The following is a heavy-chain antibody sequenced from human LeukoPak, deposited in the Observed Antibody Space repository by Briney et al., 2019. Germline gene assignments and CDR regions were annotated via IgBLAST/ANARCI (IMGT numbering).Heavy chain of an antibody. CDR3: ARGRDYYGSGSYFRRYYYYYMDV. CDR2: ISSSGSTI. CDR1: GFTFSSYE. Sequence: PGGSLRLSCAASGFTFSSYEMNWVRQAPGKGLEWVSYISSSGSTIYYADSVKGRFTISRDNAKNSLYLQMNSLRAEDTAVYYCARGRDYYGSGSYFRRYYYYYMDVWGKGTTVTISS. V-gene: IGHV3-48*03. D-gene: IGHD3-10*01. J-gene: IGHJ6*03.